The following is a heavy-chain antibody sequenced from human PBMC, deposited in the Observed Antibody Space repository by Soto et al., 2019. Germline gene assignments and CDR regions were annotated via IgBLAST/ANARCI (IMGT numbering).Heavy chain of an antibody. V-gene: IGHV1-69*06. D-gene: IGHD3-22*01. CDR2: IIPIFGTA. Sequence: SVKVSCKASGGTFSSYAISWVRQAPGQGLEWMGGIIPIFGTANYAQKFQGRVTITADKSTSTAYMELSSLRSEDTAVYYCASGLLLDYYDSRGYSDAFDIWGQGTMVTVSS. CDR3: ASGLLLDYYDSRGYSDAFDI. J-gene: IGHJ3*02. CDR1: GGTFSSYA.